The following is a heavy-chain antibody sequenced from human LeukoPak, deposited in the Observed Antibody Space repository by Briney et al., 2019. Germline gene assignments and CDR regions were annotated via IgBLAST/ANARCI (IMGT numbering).Heavy chain of an antibody. J-gene: IGHJ4*02. CDR3: ARGGYDILTGYYKIFDY. D-gene: IGHD3-9*01. CDR1: GYTFTSYG. V-gene: IGHV1-69*06. Sequence: GASVKVSCKASGYTFTSYGISGVRQAPGQGLEWMGGIIPIFGTANYAQKFQGRVTITADKSTSTAYMELSSLRSEDTAVYYCARGGYDILTGYYKIFDYWGQGTLVTVST. CDR2: IIPIFGTA.